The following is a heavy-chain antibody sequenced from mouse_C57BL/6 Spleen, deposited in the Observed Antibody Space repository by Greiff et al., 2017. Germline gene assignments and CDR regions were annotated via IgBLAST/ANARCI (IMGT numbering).Heavy chain of an antibody. J-gene: IGHJ2*01. CDR1: GFSLTSYG. V-gene: IGHV2-2*01. CDR3: ARNTDYYGSSSYYFDY. D-gene: IGHD1-1*01. Sequence: QVQLQQSGPGLVQPSQSLSITCTVSGFSLTSYGVHWVRQSPGKGLEWLGVIWSGGSTDYNAAFISRLSISKDNSKSQVFFKMNSLQADDTAIYYCARNTDYYGSSSYYFDYWGQGTTLTVSS. CDR2: IWSGGST.